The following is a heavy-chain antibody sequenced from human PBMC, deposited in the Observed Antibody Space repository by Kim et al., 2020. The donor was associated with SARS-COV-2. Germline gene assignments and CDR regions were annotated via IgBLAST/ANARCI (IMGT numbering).Heavy chain of an antibody. CDR3: ARDRGRGWLQPDY. CDR2: IISSSSYI. D-gene: IGHD5-12*01. J-gene: IGHJ4*02. CDR1: GFTFSSYS. Sequence: GGSLRLSCAASGFTFSSYSMNWVRQAPGKGLEWGSSIISSSSYIYYSYSVKGRFTISRDNAKNSLYLQMNSLRAEDTAVYYCARDRGRGWLQPDYWGQGTLVTVS. V-gene: IGHV3-21*01.